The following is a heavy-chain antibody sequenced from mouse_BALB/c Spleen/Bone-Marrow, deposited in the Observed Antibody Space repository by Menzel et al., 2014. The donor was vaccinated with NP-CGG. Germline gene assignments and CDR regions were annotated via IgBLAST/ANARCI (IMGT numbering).Heavy chain of an antibody. CDR2: IFPGIGTT. D-gene: IGHD2-1*01. J-gene: IGHJ2*01. Sequence: VQGVESGAELVKPGASVKLSSKTSGYTFTNYWIQWVKQRPGQGLGWIGEIFPGIGTTYYNEKFKGKATLTIDTSSSTAYMQLSSLTSEDSAVYFCARGGNYGYWGQGTTLTVSS. CDR3: ARGGNYGY. CDR1: GYTFTNYW. V-gene: IGHV1S132*01.